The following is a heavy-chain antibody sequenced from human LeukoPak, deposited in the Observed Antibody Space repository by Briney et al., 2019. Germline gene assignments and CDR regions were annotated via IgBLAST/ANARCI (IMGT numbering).Heavy chain of an antibody. V-gene: IGHV3-7*03. J-gene: IGHJ4*02. CDR3: AKDTGLGGYYDSSGYPCFDY. Sequence: GGSLRLSCAASGFTFSSYNMNWVRQAPGKGLEWVANIKQDGSERYYVDSVKGRFTISRDNAKNYLYLQMNSLRAEDTALYYCAKDTGLGGYYDSSGYPCFDYWGQGTLVTVSS. D-gene: IGHD3-22*01. CDR2: IKQDGSER. CDR1: GFTFSSYN.